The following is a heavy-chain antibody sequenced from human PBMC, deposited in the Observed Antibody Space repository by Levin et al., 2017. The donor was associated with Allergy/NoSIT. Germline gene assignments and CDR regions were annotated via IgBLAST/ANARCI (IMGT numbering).Heavy chain of an antibody. CDR2: IIPILGIA. D-gene: IGHD3-10*01. Sequence: GGSLRLSCKASGGTFSSYAISWVRQAPGQGLEWMGRIIPILGIANYAQKFQGRVTITADKSTSTAYMELSSLRSEDTAVYYCARYNMVRGVIIYGMDVWGQGTTVTVSS. CDR1: GGTFSSYA. J-gene: IGHJ6*02. V-gene: IGHV1-69*04. CDR3: ARYNMVRGVIIYGMDV.